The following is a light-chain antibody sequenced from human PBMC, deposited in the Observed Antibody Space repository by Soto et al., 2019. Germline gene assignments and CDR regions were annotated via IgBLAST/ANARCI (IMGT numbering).Light chain of an antibody. CDR1: QSISIY. CDR2: GAS. CDR3: QQTYTTPEIT. J-gene: IGKJ5*01. V-gene: IGKV1-39*01. Sequence: QMTQSRYSLSASVGEIVTITCRASQSISIYLNWYQLKPGKAPNLLMYGASYLKSGVPTRFSGSGSGTDFTLTISSLQPEDFAIYYCQQTYTTPEITFGQGTRLEIK.